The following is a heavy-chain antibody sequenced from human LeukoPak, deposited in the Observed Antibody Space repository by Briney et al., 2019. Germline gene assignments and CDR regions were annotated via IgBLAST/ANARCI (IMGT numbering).Heavy chain of an antibody. D-gene: IGHD1-1*01. CDR3: AVSLTTGGYYGMDV. V-gene: IGHV1-24*01. CDR2: FDPEDGEA. J-gene: IGHJ6*02. Sequence: GASVKVSCTAPGFTFTNFFMHWVRQAPGKGLECMGRFDPEDGEAIYARKCQGRVTMTEETSTATAYMELSSLRSEDTAVYFCAVSLTTGGYYGMDVWGQGTTVTVSS. CDR1: GFTFTNFF.